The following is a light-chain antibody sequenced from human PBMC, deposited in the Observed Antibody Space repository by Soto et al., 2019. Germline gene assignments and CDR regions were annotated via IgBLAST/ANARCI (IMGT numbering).Light chain of an antibody. CDR1: SSNIGTNA. V-gene: IGLV1-44*01. CDR3: AAWDDSLNGYV. Sequence: QSVLTQPPSASVTPGQRVTISCSGGSSNIGTNAVNWYQQLPGTAPKLLIYNNNQRPSGVPDRFSGSKSGTSASLAISGLQSEDEADYYCAAWDDSLNGYVFGTGTKVPS. CDR2: NNN. J-gene: IGLJ1*01.